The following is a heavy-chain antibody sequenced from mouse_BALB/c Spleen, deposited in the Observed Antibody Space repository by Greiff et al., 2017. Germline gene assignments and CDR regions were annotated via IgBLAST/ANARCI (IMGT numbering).Heavy chain of an antibody. CDR2: ISSGGSYT. J-gene: IGHJ2*01. Sequence: VQLQQSGGDLVKPGGSLKLSCAASGFTFSSYGMSWVRQTPDKRLEWVATISSGGSYTYYPDSVKGRFTISRDNAKNTLYLQMSSLKSEDTAMYYCARHDYDEDFDYWGQGTTRTVSS. CDR3: ARHDYDEDFDY. V-gene: IGHV5-6*01. CDR1: GFTFSSYG. D-gene: IGHD2-4*01.